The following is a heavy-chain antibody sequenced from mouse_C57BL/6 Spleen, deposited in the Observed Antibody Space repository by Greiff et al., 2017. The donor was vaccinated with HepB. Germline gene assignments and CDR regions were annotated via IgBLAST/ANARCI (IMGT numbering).Heavy chain of an antibody. J-gene: IGHJ1*03. D-gene: IGHD1-1*01. CDR1: GFTFSSYA. CDR2: ISDGGSYT. Sequence: EVQGVESGGGLVKPGGSLKLSCAASGFTFSSYAMSWVRQTPEKRLEWVATISDGGSYTYYPDNVKGRFTISRDNAKNNLYLQMSHLKSEDTAMYYCAREANYYGSSYRYFDVWGTGTTVTVSS. V-gene: IGHV5-4*01. CDR3: AREANYYGSSYRYFDV.